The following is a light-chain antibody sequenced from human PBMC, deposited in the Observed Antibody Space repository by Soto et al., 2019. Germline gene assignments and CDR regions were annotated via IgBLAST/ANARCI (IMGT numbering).Light chain of an antibody. V-gene: IGKV1-5*03. CDR1: QSISSW. Sequence: DIQMTQSPSTLSASVGDRVTITCRASQSISSWLAWYQQKPGKAPKLLIYKASSLESGVPSSFSGSGSGTEFTLTTSSLQPDDFATYYCQQYNSFPYTFVQGTKLEIK. CDR3: QQYNSFPYT. CDR2: KAS. J-gene: IGKJ2*01.